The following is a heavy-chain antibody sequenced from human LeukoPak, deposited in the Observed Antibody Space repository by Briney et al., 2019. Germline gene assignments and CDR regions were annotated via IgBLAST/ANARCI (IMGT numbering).Heavy chain of an antibody. CDR1: GFTFNTYG. Sequence: GGSLRLSCVGSGFTFNTYGMTWVRQAPGKGLEWVSSISSTGGTTYYADSVKGRFTISRDNSKNTLYLQMNSLRAEDTAIYYCAKNGDRGAYCTGGTCYPYFYYYMDVWGKGTTVTI. CDR3: AKNGDRGAYCTGGTCYPYFYYYMDV. J-gene: IGHJ6*03. D-gene: IGHD2-15*01. V-gene: IGHV3-23*01. CDR2: ISSTGGTT.